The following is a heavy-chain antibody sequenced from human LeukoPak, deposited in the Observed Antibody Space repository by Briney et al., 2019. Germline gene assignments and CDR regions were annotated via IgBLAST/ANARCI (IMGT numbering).Heavy chain of an antibody. J-gene: IGHJ4*02. V-gene: IGHV1-2*02. D-gene: IGHD3-10*01. CDR2: INPNSGGT. Sequence: GASVKVSCKASGYTFTGYYMHWVRQAPGQGLEWMGWINPNSGGTNYAQKFQGRVAMTRDTSISTAYMELSRLRSDDTAVYYCARGPGPLWFGELPFDYWGQETLVTASS. CDR3: ARGPGPLWFGELPFDY. CDR1: GYTFTGYY.